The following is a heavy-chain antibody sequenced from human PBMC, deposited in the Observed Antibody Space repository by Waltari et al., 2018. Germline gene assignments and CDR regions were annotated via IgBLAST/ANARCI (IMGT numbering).Heavy chain of an antibody. CDR2: IDWDDDK. V-gene: IGHV2-70*15. J-gene: IGHJ6*02. Sequence: QVTLRESGPALVKPTQTLTLTCTFSGFSLSTSGMCVSWIRHPPGKALEWLARIDWDDDKYYSTSLKTRLTISKDTSKNQVVLTMTNMDPVDTATYYCARLFVVVPAATSYYYYGMDVWGQGTTVTVSS. CDR1: GFSLSTSGMC. CDR3: ARLFVVVPAATSYYYYGMDV. D-gene: IGHD2-2*01.